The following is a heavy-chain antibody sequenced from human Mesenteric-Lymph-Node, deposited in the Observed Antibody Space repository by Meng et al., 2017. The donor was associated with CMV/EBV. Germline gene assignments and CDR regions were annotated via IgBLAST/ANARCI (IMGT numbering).Heavy chain of an antibody. V-gene: IGHV3-23*01. Sequence: ASGFTFSNYSMSWVRQAPGKGLEWVSGISGSGGSTYYADSVKGRFTISRDNSKNTLYLQMNSLRAEDTAIYYCAKGLIHGIQMWFAYWGQGTLVTVSS. CDR1: GFTFSNYS. D-gene: IGHD5-18*01. CDR2: ISGSGGST. J-gene: IGHJ4*02. CDR3: AKGLIHGIQMWFAY.